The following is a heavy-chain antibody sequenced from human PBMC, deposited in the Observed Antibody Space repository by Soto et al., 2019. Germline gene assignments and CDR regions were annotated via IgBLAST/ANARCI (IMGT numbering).Heavy chain of an antibody. CDR1: GFTFDDYA. CDR2: ISWDGGST. V-gene: IGHV3-43D*04. J-gene: IGHJ5*02. D-gene: IGHD3-22*01. Sequence: GSLRLSCAASGFTFDDYAMHWVRQAPGKGLEWVSLISWDGGSTYYADSVKGRFTISRDNSKNSLYLQMNSLRAEDTALYYCAKDISSSGYSNWFDPWGQGTLVTVSS. CDR3: AKDISSSGYSNWFDP.